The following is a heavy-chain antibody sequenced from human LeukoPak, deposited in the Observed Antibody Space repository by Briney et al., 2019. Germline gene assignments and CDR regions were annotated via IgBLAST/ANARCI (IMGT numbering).Heavy chain of an antibody. J-gene: IGHJ4*02. CDR2: ISSSGSTI. V-gene: IGHV3-48*03. CDR3: ARDRSPYCTNGICYKKGDYFDY. CDR1: GFTFSSYE. Sequence: PGGSLRLSCAASGFTFSSYELNWVRQAPGKGLEWVSHISSSGSTIYYADSVKGRFTISRDNAKNSLYLQMDSLRAEDTAVYYCARDRSPYCTNGICYKKGDYFDYWGQGTLVTVSS. D-gene: IGHD2-8*01.